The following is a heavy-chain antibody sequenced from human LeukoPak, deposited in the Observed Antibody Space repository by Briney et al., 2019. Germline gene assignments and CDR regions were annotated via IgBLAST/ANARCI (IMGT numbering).Heavy chain of an antibody. CDR3: ARGLPRVLWFGELRDGPFDY. CDR2: MNPNSGNT. Sequence: VASVKVSCKASGYTFTSYDINWVRQATGQGLEWMGWMNPNSGNTGYAQKFQGRVTMTRNTSISTAYMELSSLRSEDTAVYYCARGLPRVLWFGELRDGPFDYWGQGTLVTVSS. J-gene: IGHJ4*02. V-gene: IGHV1-8*01. CDR1: GYTFTSYD. D-gene: IGHD3-10*01.